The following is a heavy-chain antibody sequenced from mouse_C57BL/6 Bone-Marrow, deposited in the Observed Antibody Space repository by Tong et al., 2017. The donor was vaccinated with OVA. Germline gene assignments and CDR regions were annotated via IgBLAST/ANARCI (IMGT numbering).Heavy chain of an antibody. CDR3: ARSRWLLHYYYAMDY. D-gene: IGHD2-3*01. J-gene: IGHJ4*01. V-gene: IGHV5-2*01. Sequence: EVQLQESGGGLVQPGESLKLSCESNEYEFPSHDMSWVRKTPEKRPELVAAINSDGGSTYYPDTMERRFIISRDNTKKTLYLQMSSLRSEDTALYYCARSRWLLHYYYAMDYWGQGTSVTVSS. CDR2: INSDGGST. CDR1: EYEFPSHD.